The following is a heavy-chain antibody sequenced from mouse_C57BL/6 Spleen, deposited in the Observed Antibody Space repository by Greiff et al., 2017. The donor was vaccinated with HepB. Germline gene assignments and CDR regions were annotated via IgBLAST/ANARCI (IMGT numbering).Heavy chain of an antibody. CDR1: GYTFTDYE. J-gene: IGHJ4*01. D-gene: IGHD2-1*01. Sequence: QVQLKQSGAELVRPGASVTLSCKASGYTFTDYEMHWVKQTPVHGLEWIGAIDPETGGTAYNQKFKGKAILTADKSSSTAYMELRSLTSEDSAVYYCTRRGKPLFYYAMDYWGQGTSVTVSS. V-gene: IGHV1-15*01. CDR2: IDPETGGT. CDR3: TRRGKPLFYYAMDY.